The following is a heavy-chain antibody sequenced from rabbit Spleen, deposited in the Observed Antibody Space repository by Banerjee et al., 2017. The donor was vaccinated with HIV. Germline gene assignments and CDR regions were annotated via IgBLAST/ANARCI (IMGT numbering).Heavy chain of an antibody. CDR2: INTGNGGT. D-gene: IGHD1-1*01. CDR1: GFSFNNNYL. Sequence: QSLEESGGGLVQPGGTLTLTCTASGFSFNNNYLMWWVRQAPGKGLEWIAYINTGNGGTGYASWVNGRFSISRSISLNTVTLQLTSLTAADTATYFCARDLDGVIGWNFGWWGPGTLVTVS. J-gene: IGHJ4*01. CDR3: ARDLDGVIGWNFGW. V-gene: IGHV1S43*01.